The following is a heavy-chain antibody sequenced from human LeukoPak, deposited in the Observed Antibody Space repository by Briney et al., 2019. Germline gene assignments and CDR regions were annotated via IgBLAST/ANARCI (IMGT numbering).Heavy chain of an antibody. CDR3: ARDRRRYSGYDGNYYYYMDV. CDR1: GYTFTGYY. CDR2: INPNSGGT. J-gene: IGHJ6*03. V-gene: IGHV1-2*02. D-gene: IGHD5-12*01. Sequence: ASVKVSCKASGYTFTGYYMHWVRQAPGQGLEWMGWINPNSGGTNYAQKFQGRVTMTRDTSISTAYMELSRLRSDDTAVYYCARDRRRYSGYDGNYYYYMDVWGKGTTVTVSS.